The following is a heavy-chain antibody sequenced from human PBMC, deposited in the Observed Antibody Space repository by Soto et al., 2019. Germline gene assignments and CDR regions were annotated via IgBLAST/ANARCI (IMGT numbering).Heavy chain of an antibody. CDR3: AKDPRSGWYFASIDY. V-gene: IGHV3-30*18. CDR2: ISYDGSNK. J-gene: IGHJ4*02. Sequence: PGGSLRLSCAASGFTFSSYGMHWVRQAPGKGLEWVAVISYDGSNKYYADSVKGRFTISRDNSKNTLYLQMNSLRAEDTAVYYCAKDPRSGWYFASIDYWGQGTLVTVSS. CDR1: GFTFSSYG. D-gene: IGHD6-19*01.